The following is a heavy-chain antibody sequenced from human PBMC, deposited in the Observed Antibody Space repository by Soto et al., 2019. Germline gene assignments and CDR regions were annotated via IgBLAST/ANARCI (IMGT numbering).Heavy chain of an antibody. CDR3: ARDRGHCSGGSCYSWGYYYYGMDV. Sequence: SVKVSCGASGGTFSSYAISWVRQAPVQGLEWMGGIIPIFGTANYAQKFQGRVTITADESTSTAYMELSSLRSEDTAVYYCARDRGHCSGGSCYSWGYYYYGMDVWGQGTTVTVSS. CDR2: IIPIFGTA. J-gene: IGHJ6*02. D-gene: IGHD2-15*01. CDR1: GGTFSSYA. V-gene: IGHV1-69*13.